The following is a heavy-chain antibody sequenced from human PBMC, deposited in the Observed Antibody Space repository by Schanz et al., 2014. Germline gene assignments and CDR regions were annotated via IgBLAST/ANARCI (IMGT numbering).Heavy chain of an antibody. CDR1: GFSISDAW. D-gene: IGHD1-26*01. CDR3: ARGFLASGGKTFDC. J-gene: IGHJ4*02. Sequence: EVQLVESGGGLVKPGGSLTLSCAASGFSISDAWMHWVRQAPGKGLEWVGRFKSNVDGGTTDYAAPVKGRFTISRDDSKNTLSLQMNSLKTEDTAVYYCARGFLASGGKTFDCWGQGTLVTVSS. V-gene: IGHV3-15*01. CDR2: FKSNVDGGTT.